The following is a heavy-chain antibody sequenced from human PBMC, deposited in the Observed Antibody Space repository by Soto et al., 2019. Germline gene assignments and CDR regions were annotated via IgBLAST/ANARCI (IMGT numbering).Heavy chain of an antibody. V-gene: IGHV4-39*01. Sequence: QRQLQESGPGLVKPSETLSLTCTVSGGSISNNNYYWGWVRQPPGKGLEWIGSISYSGTTYYNPSLKSRVTKSVDTSRNQFSLRLTSVTAADTAVYYCARHKLDVPAFFDSWGQGILVTVSS. CDR2: ISYSGTT. CDR1: GGSISNNNYY. CDR3: ARHKLDVPAFFDS. J-gene: IGHJ4*02. D-gene: IGHD1-26*01.